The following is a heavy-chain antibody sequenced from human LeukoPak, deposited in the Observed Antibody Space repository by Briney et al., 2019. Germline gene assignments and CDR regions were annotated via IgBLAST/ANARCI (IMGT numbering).Heavy chain of an antibody. D-gene: IGHD3-3*01. CDR2: INHSGST. J-gene: IGHJ6*02. CDR3: ARSNYDFWSGFNLHYGMDV. V-gene: IGHV4-34*01. CDR1: GGSFSGYY. Sequence: SETLSHTCAVYGGSFSGYYWSWIRQPPGKGLEWIGEINHSGSTNYNPSLKSRVTISVDTSKNQFSLKLSSVTAADTAVYYCARSNYDFWSGFNLHYGMDVWGQGTTVTVSS.